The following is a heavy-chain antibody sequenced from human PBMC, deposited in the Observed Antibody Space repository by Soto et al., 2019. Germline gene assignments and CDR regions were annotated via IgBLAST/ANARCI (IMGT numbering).Heavy chain of an antibody. CDR3: ARYLSSSPRGPPAY. CDR2: IIPILGIA. V-gene: IGHV1-69*02. J-gene: IGHJ1*01. D-gene: IGHD6-13*01. CDR1: GGTFSSYT. Sequence: ASVKVSCKASGGTFSSYTISWVRQAPGQGLEWMGRIIPILGIANYAQKFQGRVTITADKSTSTAYMELSSLRSDDTAVYYCARYLSSSPRGPPAYWGQGTLVPVSS.